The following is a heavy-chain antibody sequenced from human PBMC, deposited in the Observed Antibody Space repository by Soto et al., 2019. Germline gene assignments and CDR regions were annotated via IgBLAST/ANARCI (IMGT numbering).Heavy chain of an antibody. CDR2: ISDDGSNK. J-gene: IGHJ6*02. CDR1: GFTFSSYG. CDR3: AKVVAMVRGDVYYYYGMDV. D-gene: IGHD3-10*01. V-gene: IGHV3-30*18. Sequence: QVQLVESGGGVVQPGRSLRLSCAASGFTFSSYGMHWVRQAPGKGLEWVADISDDGSNKYYADSVKGRFTISRDNSKNTLYLQMNSPRAEDTAVYYCAKVVAMVRGDVYYYYGMDVWGQGTTVTVSS.